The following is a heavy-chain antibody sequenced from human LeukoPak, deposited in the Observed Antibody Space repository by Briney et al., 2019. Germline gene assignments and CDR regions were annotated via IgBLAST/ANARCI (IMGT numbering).Heavy chain of an antibody. Sequence: PGGSLRLSRAASGFTFSSYGMHWVRQAPGKGLEWVAVISYDGSNKYYADSVKGRFTISRDNSKNTLYLQMNSLRAEDTAVYYCAKVEGYCSSTSCFTRIYYYGMDVWGQGTTVTVSS. CDR1: GFTFSSYG. CDR2: ISYDGSNK. V-gene: IGHV3-30*18. CDR3: AKVEGYCSSTSCFTRIYYYGMDV. J-gene: IGHJ6*02. D-gene: IGHD2-2*02.